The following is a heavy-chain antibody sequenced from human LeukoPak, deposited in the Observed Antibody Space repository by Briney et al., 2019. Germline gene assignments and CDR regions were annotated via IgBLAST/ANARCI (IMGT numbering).Heavy chain of an antibody. D-gene: IGHD2-15*01. Sequence: PGGSLRLSCAASGFTFSSYAMSWVRQAPGKGLEWVSAISGSGGSTYYADSVKGRFTISRDNSKNTLYLQMNSLRAEDTAVYYCAKEGYCSGGSCYSDGMDIWGQGTTVTVSS. CDR3: AKEGYCSGGSCYSDGMDI. J-gene: IGHJ6*02. V-gene: IGHV3-23*01. CDR2: ISGSGGST. CDR1: GFTFSSYA.